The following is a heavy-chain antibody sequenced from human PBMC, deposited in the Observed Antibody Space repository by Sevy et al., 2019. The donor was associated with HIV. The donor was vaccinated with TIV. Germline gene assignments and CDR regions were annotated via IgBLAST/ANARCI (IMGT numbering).Heavy chain of an antibody. J-gene: IGHJ4*02. D-gene: IGHD3-10*01. CDR3: AKEGRGYHGSGSSDY. CDR1: GFTFNNYA. Sequence: GGSLRLSCAASGFTFNNYAMSWVRQAPGKGLEWVSGITGSDGRTYYADSVKGRFTISRDNSKNTLWLQMNSLRAEDTALYYCAKEGRGYHGSGSSDYWGQGALVTVSS. CDR2: ITGSDGRT. V-gene: IGHV3-23*01.